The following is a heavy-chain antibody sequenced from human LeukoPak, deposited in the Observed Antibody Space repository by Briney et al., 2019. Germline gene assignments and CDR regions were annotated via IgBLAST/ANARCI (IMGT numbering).Heavy chain of an antibody. CDR1: GFTFSSYD. CDR2: IGTAGNT. J-gene: IGHJ4*02. Sequence: GGSLRLSCAASGFTFSSYDMHWVRQATGKGLEWVSAIGTAGNTYYPGSVKGRFTISRENAKNSLYLQKNSLRAGDTAVYYCARVDSYGGSYWGQGTLVTVSS. V-gene: IGHV3-13*01. CDR3: ARVDSYGGSY. D-gene: IGHD5-18*01.